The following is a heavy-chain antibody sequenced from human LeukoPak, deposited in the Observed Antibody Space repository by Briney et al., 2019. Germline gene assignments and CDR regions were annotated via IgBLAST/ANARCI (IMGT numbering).Heavy chain of an antibody. V-gene: IGHV1-46*01. CDR1: GYTFTSYY. CDR2: INPSGGST. D-gene: IGHD3-22*01. Sequence: ASVKVSCKASGYTFTSYYMHWVRQAPGQGLEWMGIINPSGGSTSYAQKFQGRVTMTRDTSTSTVYMELSSLRSEDRAVYYCARDHNYYDSSGYYGYWGQGTLVTVSS. J-gene: IGHJ4*02. CDR3: ARDHNYYDSSGYYGY.